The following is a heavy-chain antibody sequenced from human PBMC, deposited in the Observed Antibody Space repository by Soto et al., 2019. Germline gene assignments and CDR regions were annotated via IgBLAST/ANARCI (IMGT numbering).Heavy chain of an antibody. D-gene: IGHD3-22*01. V-gene: IGHV4-59*01. CDR2: IYYSGST. J-gene: IGHJ4*02. CDR3: ARLNYYDSTGTIDY. CDR1: GGSISSYY. Sequence: PSETLSLTCTVSGGSISSYYWSWIRQPPGKGLEWIGYIYYSGSTSYNPSLKSRVTISVDTSKNQFSLKLSSVTAADTAMYYCARLNYYDSTGTIDYWGQGTLVTVSS.